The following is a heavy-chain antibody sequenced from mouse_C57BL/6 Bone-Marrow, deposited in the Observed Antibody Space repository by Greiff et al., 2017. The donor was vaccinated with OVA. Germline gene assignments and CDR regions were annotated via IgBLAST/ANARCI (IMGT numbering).Heavy chain of an antibody. V-gene: IGHV5-16*01. J-gene: IGHJ2*01. D-gene: IGHD4-1*01. CDR3: ARTGTRGYFDY. Sequence: EVMLVESEGGLVQPGSSMKLSCTASGFTFSDYYMAWVRQVPEKGLEWVANINYDGSSTYYLDSLKSRFIISRDNAKNILYLQMSSLKSEDTATYYCARTGTRGYFDYWGQGTTLTVSS. CDR1: GFTFSDYY. CDR2: INYDGSST.